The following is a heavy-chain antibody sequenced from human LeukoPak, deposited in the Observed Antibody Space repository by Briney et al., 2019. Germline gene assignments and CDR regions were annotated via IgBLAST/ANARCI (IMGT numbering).Heavy chain of an antibody. CDR1: GFTFSSYS. J-gene: IGHJ4*02. V-gene: IGHV3-21*01. D-gene: IGHD5-18*01. Sequence: GGYLRLSCAAPGFTFSSYSMNWVRQAPGKGLEWVSSISSSSSYIYYADSVKGRFTISRDDAKNSLYLQMNSLRAEDTAVYYCARGGYSFGFDYWGQGTLVTVSS. CDR2: ISSSSSYI. CDR3: ARGGYSFGFDY.